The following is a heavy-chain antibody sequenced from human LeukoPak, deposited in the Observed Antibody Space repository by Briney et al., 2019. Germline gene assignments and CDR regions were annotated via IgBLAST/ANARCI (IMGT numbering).Heavy chain of an antibody. CDR2: IYYSGST. D-gene: IGHD6-13*01. CDR1: GGSFSGYY. CDR3: ARDIGSSWYYAFDI. V-gene: IGHV4-59*01. J-gene: IGHJ3*02. Sequence: KPSETLSLTCAVYGGSFSGYYWSWIRQPPGKGLEWIGYIYYSGSTNYNPSLKSRVTISVDTSKNQFSLKLSSVTAADTAVYYCARDIGSSWYYAFDIWGQGTMVTVSS.